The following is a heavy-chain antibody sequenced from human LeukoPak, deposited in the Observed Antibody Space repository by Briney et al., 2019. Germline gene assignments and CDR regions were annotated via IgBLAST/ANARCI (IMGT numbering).Heavy chain of an antibody. CDR3: ARSGRKQWLVLAHYFDY. CDR1: GGSISSSSYY. CDR2: IYYSGST. V-gene: IGHV4-39*07. J-gene: IGHJ4*02. D-gene: IGHD6-19*01. Sequence: PSETLSLTCTVSGGSISSSSYYWGWIRQPPGKGLEWIGSIYYSGSTYYNPSLKSRVTISVDTSKNQFSLRLSSVTAADTAVYYCARSGRKQWLVLAHYFDYWGQGTLVTVSS.